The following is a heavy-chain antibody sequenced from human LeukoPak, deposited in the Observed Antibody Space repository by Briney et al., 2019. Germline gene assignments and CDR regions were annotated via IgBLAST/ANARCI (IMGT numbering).Heavy chain of an antibody. D-gene: IGHD1-1*01. J-gene: IGHJ4*02. Sequence: SETLSLPCAVYGGSFSGYYWSWIRQPPGKGLEWIGEINHSGSNNYNPSLKRRVTILVDTSKNHFSLKLSSVTAADTAVYYCAKHARVPRSYWGQGTLVTVSS. CDR2: INHSGSN. V-gene: IGHV4-34*01. CDR1: GGSFSGYY. CDR3: AKHARVPRSY.